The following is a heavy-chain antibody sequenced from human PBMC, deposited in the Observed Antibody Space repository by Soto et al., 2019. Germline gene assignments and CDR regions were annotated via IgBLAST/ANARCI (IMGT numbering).Heavy chain of an antibody. CDR1: GGTFSSYA. Sequence: SVKVSCKASGGTFSSYAISWVRQAPGQGLEWMGGIIPIFGTANYAQKFQGRVTITADESTSTAYMELSSLRSEDTAVYYCASLLIVDTAIYYYYGMDVWGQGTTVTVSS. J-gene: IGHJ6*02. V-gene: IGHV1-69*01. CDR3: ASLLIVDTAIYYYYGMDV. D-gene: IGHD5-18*01. CDR2: IIPIFGTA.